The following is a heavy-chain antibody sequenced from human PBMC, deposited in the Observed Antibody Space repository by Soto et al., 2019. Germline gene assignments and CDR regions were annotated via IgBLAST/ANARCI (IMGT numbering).Heavy chain of an antibody. V-gene: IGHV4-39*01. CDR1: GGSISSSSYY. D-gene: IGHD4-17*01. CDR2: IYYSGST. J-gene: IGHJ4*02. CDR3: ARQPYGPRGGYFDY. Sequence: SETLSLTCTVSGGSISSSSYYWGWIRQPPGKGLEWIGSIYYSGSTYYNPSLKSRVTISVDTSKNQFSLKLSSVTAADTAVYYCARQPYGPRGGYFDYWGQGTLVTVSS.